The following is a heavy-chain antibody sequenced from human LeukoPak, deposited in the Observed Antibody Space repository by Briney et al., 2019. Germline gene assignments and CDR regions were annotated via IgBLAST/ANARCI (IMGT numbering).Heavy chain of an antibody. V-gene: IGHV1-46*01. D-gene: IGHD6-19*01. CDR3: ARDLTRSIAVAGTGVPDAFDI. CDR1: GYTFTSYY. CDR2: INPSGGST. J-gene: IGHJ3*02. Sequence: ASVKVSCKASGYTFTSYYMHWVRQAPGQGLEWMGIINPSGGSTSYAQKFQGRVTMTRDTSTSTVYMELSSLRSEDTAVYYCARDLTRSIAVAGTGVPDAFDIWGQGTMVTVSS.